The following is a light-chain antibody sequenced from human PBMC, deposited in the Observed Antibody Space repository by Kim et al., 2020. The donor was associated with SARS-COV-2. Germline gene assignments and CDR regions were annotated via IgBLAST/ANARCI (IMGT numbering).Light chain of an antibody. CDR1: NIGSKS. Sequence: SSELTQPPSVSVAPGKTARITCGGNNIGSKSVHWYQQKPGQAPVLVIYSDSDRPSGIPERFSGSNSGNTATLTISRVEAGDEADYYCQVWDSSSDHHVVFGGGTQLTVL. CDR3: QVWDSSSDHHVV. CDR2: SDS. V-gene: IGLV3-21*04. J-gene: IGLJ2*01.